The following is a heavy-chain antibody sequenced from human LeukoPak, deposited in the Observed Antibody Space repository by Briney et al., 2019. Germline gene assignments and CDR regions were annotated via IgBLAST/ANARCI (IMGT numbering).Heavy chain of an antibody. CDR2: IYSGGST. V-gene: IGHV3-53*04. CDR3: ARGGLWEVSSTTVIDY. J-gene: IGHJ4*02. D-gene: IGHD1-26*01. CDR1: GFTVSSNY. Sequence: GGSLRLSCAASGFTVSSNYMSWVRQAPGKGLEWVSVIYSGGSTYYADSVKGRFTISRHNSKNTLYLQMNSLRAEDTAVYSCARGGLWEVSSTTVIDYWGQGTLVTVSS.